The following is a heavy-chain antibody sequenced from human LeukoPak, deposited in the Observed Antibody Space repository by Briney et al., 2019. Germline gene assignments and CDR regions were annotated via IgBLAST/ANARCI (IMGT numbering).Heavy chain of an antibody. Sequence: ASVKVSCEASGYTFTSYVINWVRQATGQGLEWMGWMNPNSGNTGYAQKFQGRVTITRNTSISTAYMELSSLRSEDTAVYYCARARDLVGATKGFDCWGQGTLVTVSS. D-gene: IGHD1-26*01. CDR1: GYTFTSYV. J-gene: IGHJ4*02. V-gene: IGHV1-8*03. CDR2: MNPNSGNT. CDR3: ARARDLVGATKGFDC.